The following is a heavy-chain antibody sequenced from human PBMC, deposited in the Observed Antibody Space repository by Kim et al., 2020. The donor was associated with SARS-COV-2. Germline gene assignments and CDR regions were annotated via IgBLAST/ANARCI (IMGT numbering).Heavy chain of an antibody. Sequence: GKGLELTSGHYTSGDTNYTPTPKRRVTMSVDTSKNPFSLTLSSVTAADTAVYFCARGVTTNYYYYVLDVWGQGTTVTVSS. J-gene: IGHJ6*02. CDR3: ARGVTTNYYYYVLDV. CDR2: HYTSGDT. D-gene: IGHD4-17*01. V-gene: IGHV4-59*10.